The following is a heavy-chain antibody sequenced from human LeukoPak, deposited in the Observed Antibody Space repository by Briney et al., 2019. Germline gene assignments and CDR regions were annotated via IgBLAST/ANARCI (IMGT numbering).Heavy chain of an antibody. CDR3: ATGWGGDDY. V-gene: IGHV3-23*01. CDR1: GFTFSNYA. J-gene: IGHJ4*02. D-gene: IGHD3-16*01. CDR2: ISGSGGRT. Sequence: GGSLRLSCAASGFTFSNYAMSWVRQPPGKGLEWVSSISGSGGRTYYVDSVKGRFTISRDNFKNTLYLQMNSLRAEDTAVSFCATGWGGDDYWGQGILVTVSS.